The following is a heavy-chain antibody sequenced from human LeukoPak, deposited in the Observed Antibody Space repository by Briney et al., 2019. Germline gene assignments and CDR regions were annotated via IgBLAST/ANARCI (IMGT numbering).Heavy chain of an antibody. J-gene: IGHJ4*02. V-gene: IGHV1-18*01. D-gene: IGHD3-16*01. Sequence: ASVKVSCKASGGTFSSYAISWVRQAPGQGLEWMGWISAYNGNTNYAQKLQGRVTMTTDTSTSTAYMELRSLRSDDTAVYYCARESGGTTDYWGQGTLVTVSS. CDR2: ISAYNGNT. CDR3: ARESGGTTDY. CDR1: GGTFSSYA.